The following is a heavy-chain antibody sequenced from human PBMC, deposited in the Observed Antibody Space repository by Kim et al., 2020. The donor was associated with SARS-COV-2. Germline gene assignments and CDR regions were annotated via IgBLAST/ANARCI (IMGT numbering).Heavy chain of an antibody. CDR1: GYTFTSYY. V-gene: IGHV1-46*01. CDR2: INPSGGST. Sequence: ASVKVSCKASGYTFTSYYMHWVRQAPGQGLEWMGIINPSGGSTSYAQKFQGRVTMTRDTSTSTVYMELSSLRSEDTAVYYCARDYWVITTYYYYGMDVWGQGTTVTVSS. J-gene: IGHJ6*02. D-gene: IGHD3-22*01. CDR3: ARDYWVITTYYYYGMDV.